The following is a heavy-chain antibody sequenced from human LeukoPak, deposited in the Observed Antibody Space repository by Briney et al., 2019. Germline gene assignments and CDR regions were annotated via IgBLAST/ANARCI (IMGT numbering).Heavy chain of an antibody. CDR1: GGSIRSYY. D-gene: IGHD2-2*01. CDR3: TRGYCSSTSCYRDHYYCGMDV. CDR2: IYYSGRP. Sequence: PSETLSLTCTVSGGSIRSYYWAWIRQPPGKGLEWIGYIYYSGRPIHNHPIKRRVTISVCTAQNHLLLRLSSMTAADTAVYYCTRGYCSSTSCYRDHYYCGMDVWGQGTTVTVSS. J-gene: IGHJ6*02. V-gene: IGHV4-59*08.